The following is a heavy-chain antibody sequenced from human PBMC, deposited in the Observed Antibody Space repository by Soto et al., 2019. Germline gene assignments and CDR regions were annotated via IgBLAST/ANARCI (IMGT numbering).Heavy chain of an antibody. CDR3: ARDVLIPFRWGYATPPLYNYHGMDV. J-gene: IGHJ6*02. Sequence: QVQLVQSGAEVMKPGASVKVSCMASGYTFTTFGISWVRQAPGQGLEWMGWINTYNGNTDYAQKFQGRVTMTTETSTRTAHMELRSLRSDDTAVYYCARDVLIPFRWGYATPPLYNYHGMDVWGQGTTVSVSS. V-gene: IGHV1-18*01. CDR1: GYTFTTFG. D-gene: IGHD3-16*01. CDR2: INTYNGNT.